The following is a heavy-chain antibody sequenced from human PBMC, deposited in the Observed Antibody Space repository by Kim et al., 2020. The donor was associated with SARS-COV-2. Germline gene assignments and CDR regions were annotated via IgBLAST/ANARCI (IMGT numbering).Heavy chain of an antibody. CDR3: SREDY. J-gene: IGHJ4*02. Sequence: ASVKVSCKASQNTFTGFYIHWVRQAPGQGLEWMGWINADTGATVYSQNFQGRVTMTRDMSVSTVYMEVSRLTSDDTALYYCSREDYWGQGTLVTVS. CDR2: INADTGAT. CDR1: QNTFTGFY. V-gene: IGHV1-2*02.